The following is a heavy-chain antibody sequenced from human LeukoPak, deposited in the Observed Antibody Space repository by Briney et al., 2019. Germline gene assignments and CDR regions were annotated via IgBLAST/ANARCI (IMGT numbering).Heavy chain of an antibody. CDR2: ISGSGEST. CDR3: AKWGSGSYYKGSFDH. V-gene: IGHV3-23*01. J-gene: IGHJ4*02. CDR1: GFTFSSYA. D-gene: IGHD3-10*01. Sequence: PGGSLRLSCAASGFTFSSYAMSWVRQAPGKGLEWVSTISGSGESTYYADSVKGRFTISRDNSKNTLYLQMNSLRAGDTAVYYCAKWGSGSYYKGSFDHWGQGTLVTVSS.